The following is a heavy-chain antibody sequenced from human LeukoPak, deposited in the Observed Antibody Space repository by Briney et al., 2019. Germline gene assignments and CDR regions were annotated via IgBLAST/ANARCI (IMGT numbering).Heavy chain of an antibody. J-gene: IGHJ6*03. Sequence: ASVKVSCKASGGTFSSYAISWVQQAPGQGLEWMGGIIPIFGTANYAQKFQGRVTITADESTSTAYMELSSLRSEDTAVYYCARGGFAEGWPYYYYYYMDVWGKGTTVTISS. V-gene: IGHV1-69*13. CDR3: ARGGFAEGWPYYYYYYMDV. CDR2: IIPIFGTA. D-gene: IGHD6-19*01. CDR1: GGTFSSYA.